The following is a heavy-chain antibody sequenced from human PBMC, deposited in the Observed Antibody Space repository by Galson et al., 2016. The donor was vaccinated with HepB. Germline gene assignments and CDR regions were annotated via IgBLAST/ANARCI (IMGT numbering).Heavy chain of an antibody. Sequence: SVKVSCKASGYTFTSYDINWVRQATGQGLEWMGWISPNSGETEYGRNFQGRVTMTRNTSTGTDYMELSSLRSEDTAVYYCASPGRHIAVGGNYDMDVWGQGTMVTVSS. CDR3: ASPGRHIAVGGNYDMDV. D-gene: IGHD6-19*01. V-gene: IGHV1-8*01. CDR1: GYTFTSYD. CDR2: ISPNSGET. J-gene: IGHJ6*02.